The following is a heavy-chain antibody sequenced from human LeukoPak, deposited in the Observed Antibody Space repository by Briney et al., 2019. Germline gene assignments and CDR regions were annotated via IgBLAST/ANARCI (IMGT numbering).Heavy chain of an antibody. J-gene: IGHJ3*02. D-gene: IGHD1-26*01. CDR1: GVSISSSYSY. CDR3: ARRVWATTISRDAFDI. Sequence: SETLSLTCTVSGVSISSSYSYWGWIRQPPGMGLEWIGSIYYTGNTYYNASLKSQVSISIDTSKNQFSLKLSSVTAADTALYYCARRVWATTISRDAFDIWGQGTMVTVSS. CDR2: IYYTGNT. V-gene: IGHV4-39*07.